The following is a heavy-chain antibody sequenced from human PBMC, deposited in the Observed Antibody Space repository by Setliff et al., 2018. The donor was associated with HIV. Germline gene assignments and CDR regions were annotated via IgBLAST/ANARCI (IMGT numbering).Heavy chain of an antibody. Sequence: GGSLRLSCAASEFTLSGYSMSWVRQVPGKGLERVSAIDPSGSRIFYSDSVKGRFTISRDNSKNTLYLQMNSLTAEDTAVYYCAKVDNGHCTSASCRDFDYWGQGTLVTVSS. V-gene: IGHV3-23*01. D-gene: IGHD2-2*03. CDR1: EFTLSGYS. CDR2: IDPSGSRI. J-gene: IGHJ4*02. CDR3: AKVDNGHCTSASCRDFDY.